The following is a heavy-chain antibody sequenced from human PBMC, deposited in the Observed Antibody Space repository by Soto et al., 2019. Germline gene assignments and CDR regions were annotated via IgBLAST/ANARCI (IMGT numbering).Heavy chain of an antibody. D-gene: IGHD2-15*01. V-gene: IGHV1-18*01. J-gene: IGHJ5*02. Sequence: ASVKVSCKASGYTFTSYGISWVRQAPGQGLEWMGWISAYNGNTNYAQKLQGRVTMTTDTSTSTAYMELRSLRSDDTAVYYCARDLGIVVVVAATPPGWFDPWGQGTLVTVSS. CDR3: ARDLGIVVVVAATPPGWFDP. CDR1: GYTFTSYG. CDR2: ISAYNGNT.